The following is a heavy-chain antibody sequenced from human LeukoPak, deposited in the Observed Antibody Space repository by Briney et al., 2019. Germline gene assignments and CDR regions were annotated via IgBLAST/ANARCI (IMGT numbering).Heavy chain of an antibody. CDR3: ARDLAFGEMVTNRGAFDI. V-gene: IGHV1-2*02. Sequence: GASVKVSCKASGYTFTGYYIHWVRQAPGQGLEWMGWINPYSGGTNYAQKFQDRVTMTRDTSISTLYMELTRLRSDDTAVYYCARDLAFGEMVTNRGAFDIWGQGTMLTVSS. CDR1: GYTFTGYY. CDR2: INPYSGGT. J-gene: IGHJ3*02. D-gene: IGHD5-24*01.